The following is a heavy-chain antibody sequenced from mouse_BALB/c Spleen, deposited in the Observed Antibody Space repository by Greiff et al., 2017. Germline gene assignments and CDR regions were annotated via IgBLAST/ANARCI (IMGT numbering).Heavy chain of an antibody. D-gene: IGHD2-14*01. J-gene: IGHJ4*01. CDR1: GDSITSGY. V-gene: IGHV3-8*02. CDR3: ARYSYYRYDYAMDY. CDR2: ISYSGST. Sequence: EVKLVESGPSLVKPSQTLSLTCSVTGDSITSGYWNWIRKFPGNKLEYMGYISYSGSTYYNPSLKSRISITRDTSKNQYYLQLNSVTTEDTATYYCARYSYYRYDYAMDYWGQGTSVTVSS.